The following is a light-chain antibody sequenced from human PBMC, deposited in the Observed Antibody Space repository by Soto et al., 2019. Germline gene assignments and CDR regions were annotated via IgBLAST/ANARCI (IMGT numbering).Light chain of an antibody. J-gene: IGKJ5*01. CDR1: QSISSW. CDR3: QQYYSYPIT. V-gene: IGKV1-5*01. Sequence: DIQMTQSPSTLSASLGDRVTITCRASQSISSWLAWYQQKPGKAPKLLIYAASTLQSGVPSRFSGSGSGTDFTLTISCLQSEDFATYYCQQYYSYPITFGQGTRLEIK. CDR2: AAS.